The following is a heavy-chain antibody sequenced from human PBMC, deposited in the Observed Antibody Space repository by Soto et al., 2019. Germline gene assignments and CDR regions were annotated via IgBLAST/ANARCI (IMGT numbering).Heavy chain of an antibody. V-gene: IGHV4-34*01. CDR1: GGSFSGYY. J-gene: IGHJ6*02. D-gene: IGHD3-10*01. CDR2: INHSGST. Sequence: QVQLQQWGAGLLKPSETLSLTCAVYGGSFSGYYWSWIRQPPGKGLEWIGEINHSGSTNYNPSLKSRVTISVDTSKNQFSLKLSSVTAADTAVYYCARVRRYYYDSGSYYRGPPEYGMDVWGQGTTVTVSS. CDR3: ARVRRYYYDSGSYYRGPPEYGMDV.